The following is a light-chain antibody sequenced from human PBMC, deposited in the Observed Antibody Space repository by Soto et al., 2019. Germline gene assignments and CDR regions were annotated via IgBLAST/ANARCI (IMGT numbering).Light chain of an antibody. Sequence: TQSPSTLPASVGGRVTITCRASQSVSSNLAWYQQKPGQAPRLLIYGASTRATGIPDRFSGSGSGTDFTLTISRLEPEDFAVYYCQQYGSLITFGQGTRLE. J-gene: IGKJ5*01. CDR1: QSVSSN. CDR3: QQYGSLIT. V-gene: IGKV3-20*01. CDR2: GAS.